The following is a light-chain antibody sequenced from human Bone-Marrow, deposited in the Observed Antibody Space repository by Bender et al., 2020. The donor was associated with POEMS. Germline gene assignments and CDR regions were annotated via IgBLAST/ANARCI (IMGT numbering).Light chain of an antibody. J-gene: IGLJ3*02. CDR1: TSDVGTFNL. V-gene: IGLV2-14*02. CDR2: EVN. Sequence: QSALTQPASVSASPGQSITISCTGTTSDVGTFNLVSWYQQHPGKAPKLIISEVNARPSGISNRFSGSKSGNTASLTISGLQAEDEADYYCSSYTSSKSWVFGGGTKLTVL. CDR3: SSYTSSKSWV.